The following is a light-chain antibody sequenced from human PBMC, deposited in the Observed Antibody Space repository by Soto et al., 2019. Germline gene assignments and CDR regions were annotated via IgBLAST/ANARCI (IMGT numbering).Light chain of an antibody. J-gene: IGKJ1*01. CDR3: QHYNSYSEA. CDR1: QGISSY. CDR2: KAS. Sequence: DIQMTQSPSTLSASLGDRVTIHCRASQGISSYLAWYQQKPGKAPKLLIYKASTLKSGVPSRFSGSGSGTEFTLTISSLQPDDFATYYCQHYNSYSEAFGQGTKVDIK. V-gene: IGKV1-5*03.